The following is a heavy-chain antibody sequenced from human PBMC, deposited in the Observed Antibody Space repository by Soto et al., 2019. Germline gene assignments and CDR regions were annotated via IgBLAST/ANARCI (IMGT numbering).Heavy chain of an antibody. Sequence: QVQLVQSGAEVKKPGSSVKVSCKASGGTFSSYAISWVRQAPGQGLEWMGGIIPLSGTATYAQKFQGRVKITAAESTSTAHMSLRSLRSEDTAVYYCARSQGSSTSLEIYYYYYYGMDVWGQGTTVTVSS. CDR3: ARSQGSSTSLEIYYYYYYGMDV. V-gene: IGHV1-69*01. J-gene: IGHJ6*02. CDR1: GGTFSSYA. CDR2: IIPLSGTA. D-gene: IGHD2-2*01.